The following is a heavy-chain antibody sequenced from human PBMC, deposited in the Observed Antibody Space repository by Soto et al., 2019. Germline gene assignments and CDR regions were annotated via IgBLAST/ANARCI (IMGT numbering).Heavy chain of an antibody. CDR3: ARASAGYSFGLNY. CDR1: GFTFSTYG. J-gene: IGHJ4*02. Sequence: PGGSLRLSCAASGFTFSTYGLHWVRQAPGKGLEWMAALWFDGTNVYNVASVKGRFTISKDNSKNTLYLQMNSLRAEDTAVYYCARASAGYSFGLNYWGQGTQVTVSS. CDR2: LWFDGTNV. D-gene: IGHD4-4*01. V-gene: IGHV3-33*01.